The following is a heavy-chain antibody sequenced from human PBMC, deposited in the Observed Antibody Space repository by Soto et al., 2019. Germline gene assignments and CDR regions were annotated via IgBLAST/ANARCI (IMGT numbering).Heavy chain of an antibody. J-gene: IGHJ6*02. CDR1: GGTFSSYA. D-gene: IGHD2-2*01. CDR2: IIPIFGTA. Sequence: QVQLVQSGAEVKKPGSSVKVSCKASGGTFSSYAISWVRQAPGQGLEWMGGIIPIFGTANYARKFQGRVTITADESTSTAYMELSSLRSEDTAVYYCAREIVVVPAARYYYYGMDVWGQGTTVTVSS. CDR3: AREIVVVPAARYYYYGMDV. V-gene: IGHV1-69*01.